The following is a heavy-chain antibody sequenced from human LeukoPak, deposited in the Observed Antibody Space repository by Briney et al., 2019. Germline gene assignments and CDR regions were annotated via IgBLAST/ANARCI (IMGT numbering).Heavy chain of an antibody. CDR1: GFTFKNYG. J-gene: IGHJ6*02. CDR2: ITGGGEIT. D-gene: IGHD6-6*01. CDR3: AKDSSSTTRYYGMDV. Sequence: LGGSLRLSCVASGFTFKNYGMRWVRQAPGKGLEWVSLITGGGEITYNEELVKGRFTVSRDNSKNTVYLQMKSLRAEDTALYYCAKDSSSTTRYYGMDVWGQGTTVTVSS. V-gene: IGHV3-23*01.